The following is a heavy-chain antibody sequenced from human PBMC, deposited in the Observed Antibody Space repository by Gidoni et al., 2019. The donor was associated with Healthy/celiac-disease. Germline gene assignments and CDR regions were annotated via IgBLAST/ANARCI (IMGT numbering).Heavy chain of an antibody. D-gene: IGHD6-19*01. CDR3: ARDRGIAVAGYRGNWFDP. V-gene: IGHV1-69*06. Sequence: VQLVQSGAEVNKPGSSVKVSCKVSGGPFSSYAFSWVRKATGQGLEWIGGIIPIIGTANYAQKVQGRVTNTADKSTSTAYMELSSLGSEDTAVYYCARDRGIAVAGYRGNWFDPWGQGTLVTVSS. J-gene: IGHJ5*02. CDR1: GGPFSSYA. CDR2: IIPIIGTA.